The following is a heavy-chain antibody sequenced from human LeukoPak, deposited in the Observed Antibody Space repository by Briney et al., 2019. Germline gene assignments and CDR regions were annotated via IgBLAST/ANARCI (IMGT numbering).Heavy chain of an antibody. J-gene: IGHJ4*02. CDR2: TSSSDAGT. V-gene: IGHV3-23*01. Sequence: GGSLRLSCAASGFPLSSYAMSWVRQAPGKGLEWVSATSSSDAGTYYAHSVRGRFTISRDNSKNTLYLQMNSLRAEDAAVYYCAKDGYDYVWGSYRYAPMYYFDYWGQGTLVTVSS. CDR3: AKDGYDYVWGSYRYAPMYYFDY. CDR1: GFPLSSYA. D-gene: IGHD3-16*02.